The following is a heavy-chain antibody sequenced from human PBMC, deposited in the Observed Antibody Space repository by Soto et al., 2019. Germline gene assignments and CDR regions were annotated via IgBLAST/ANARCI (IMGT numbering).Heavy chain of an antibody. CDR3: EKENSYSYYGLDD. J-gene: IGHJ6*02. Sequence: GGSLRLSCAASGFTFSSYGMHWVRQAPGKGLEWVAVISYDGSNKYYADSVKGRFTISRDNSKNTLYLQMNSLRAEDTAVYYCEKENSYSYYGLDDWGQGTTATVSS. V-gene: IGHV3-30*18. CDR1: GFTFSSYG. CDR2: ISYDGSNK.